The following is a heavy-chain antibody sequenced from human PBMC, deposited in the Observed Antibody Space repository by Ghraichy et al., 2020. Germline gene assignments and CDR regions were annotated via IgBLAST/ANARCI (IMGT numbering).Heavy chain of an antibody. V-gene: IGHV3-7*01. J-gene: IGHJ4*02. CDR2: IKEDGGEK. Sequence: GSLRLSCAASGFIFSRYWMSWVRQAPGKGLEWVANIKEDGGEKYFLDSVRRRFTISRDNAKNSLFLQMNNLRAEDTGVYYCARDLGLGSPSDYWGQGTVVTVSS. CDR3: ARDLGLGSPSDY. D-gene: IGHD7-27*01. CDR1: GFIFSRYW.